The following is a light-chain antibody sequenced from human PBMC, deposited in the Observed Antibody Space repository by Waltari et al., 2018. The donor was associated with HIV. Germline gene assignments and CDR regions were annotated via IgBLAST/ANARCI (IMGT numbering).Light chain of an antibody. Sequence: QSALTQSASVSGSPGQSLTISCTGTSSAVGAYTLVSWYQQHPGEVPKLLIYEVTKRPSGVSTRFSGSKSGNTASLTISGLQAEDEADYYCCSYAGSGLVFGGGTKLTVL. CDR3: CSYAGSGLV. CDR2: EVT. V-gene: IGLV2-23*02. J-gene: IGLJ3*02. CDR1: SSAVGAYTL.